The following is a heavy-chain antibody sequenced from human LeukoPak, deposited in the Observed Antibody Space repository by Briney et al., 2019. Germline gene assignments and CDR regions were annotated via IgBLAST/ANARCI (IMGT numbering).Heavy chain of an antibody. CDR2: TYYRSKWYN. CDR3: ARDRGSFLLYC. CDR1: GVRVSSNSAA. Sequence: SQTLSLICAISGVRVSSNSAAWNWPTPSRSRGLEWLVRTYYRSKWYNDYAVSVKSRITTNPDTSKNQCSLQLNAVTAEDSAVYYCARDRGSFLLYCWGQGILVTVSS. J-gene: IGHJ4*02. D-gene: IGHD3-16*02. V-gene: IGHV6-1*01.